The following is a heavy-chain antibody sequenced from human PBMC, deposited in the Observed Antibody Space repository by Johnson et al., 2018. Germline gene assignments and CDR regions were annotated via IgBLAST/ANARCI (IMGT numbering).Heavy chain of an antibody. CDR1: GYSFNSYG. CDR2: ISAYNGNT. D-gene: IGHD2-8*01. Sequence: QVQLVQSGAEVKEPGASVKVSCKASGYSFNSYGISWVRQAPGQGPEWMGWISAYNGNTNYAQKVQGRVTMTTDTSTSTAYMELRSLRSYDTAVYYCARAHGRPGYCTNGICQRGQYGMDVWGQGTTVTVSS. CDR3: ARAHGRPGYCTNGICQRGQYGMDV. V-gene: IGHV1-18*01. J-gene: IGHJ6*02.